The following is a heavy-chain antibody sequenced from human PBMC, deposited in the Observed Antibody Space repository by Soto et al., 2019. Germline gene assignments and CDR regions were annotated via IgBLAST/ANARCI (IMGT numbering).Heavy chain of an antibody. D-gene: IGHD4-17*01. CDR2: INWNGAIT. CDR3: ARDRPYGDYGVDYYYMDV. V-gene: IGHV3-20*01. CDR1: AFTYDYYS. J-gene: IGHJ6*03. Sequence: GGTLILSYADSAFTYDYYSMRWVHQAPGKGLERVSGINWNGAITGYADSVKSRFTISRDNAKNSLYLQMNSLRAEDTALYHCARDRPYGDYGVDYYYMDVWGKGTTVTVSS.